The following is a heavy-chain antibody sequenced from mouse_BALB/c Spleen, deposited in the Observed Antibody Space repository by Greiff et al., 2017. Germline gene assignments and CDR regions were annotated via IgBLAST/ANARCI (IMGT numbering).Heavy chain of an antibody. V-gene: IGHV1-5*01. CDR3: TREGEMITPWFAY. J-gene: IGHJ3*01. CDR2: IYPGNSDT. D-gene: IGHD2-4*01. Sequence: EVKLQESGTVLARPGASVKMSCKASGYSFTSYWMHWVKQRPGQGLEWIGAIYPGNSDTSYNQKFKGKAKLTAVTSASTAYMELSSLTNEDSAVYYCTREGEMITPWFAYWGQGTLVTVSA. CDR1: GYSFTSYW.